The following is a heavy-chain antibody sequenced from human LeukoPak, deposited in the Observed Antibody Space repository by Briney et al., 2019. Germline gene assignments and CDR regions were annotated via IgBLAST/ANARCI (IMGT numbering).Heavy chain of an antibody. CDR1: GGTFSSYA. D-gene: IGHD6-13*01. CDR3: ARAVSAAGLAYYYYGMDV. CDR2: IIPIFGTA. J-gene: IGHJ6*02. V-gene: IGHV1-69*13. Sequence: SVKVSCKASGGTFSSYAISWVRQAPGQGLEWMGGIIPIFGTANYAQKFQGRVTITADESASTAYMELSSLRSEDTAVYYCARAVSAAGLAYYYYGMDVWGQGTTVTVSS.